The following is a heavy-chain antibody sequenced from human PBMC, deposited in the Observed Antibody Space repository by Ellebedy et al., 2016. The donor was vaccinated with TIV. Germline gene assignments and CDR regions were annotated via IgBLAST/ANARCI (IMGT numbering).Heavy chain of an antibody. CDR2: IIPILGRP. Sequence: ASVKVSCKASGGTFSSYGINWVRQAPGQGLEWMGRIIPILGRPDYAQSFQGRVTINSDKSTGTPYLEMSSLRSEDTAVYYCARTQFTSGGSCYSLWGQGTLVTVSS. CDR1: GGTFSSYG. J-gene: IGHJ4*02. CDR3: ARTQFTSGGSCYSL. V-gene: IGHV1-69*04. D-gene: IGHD2-15*01.